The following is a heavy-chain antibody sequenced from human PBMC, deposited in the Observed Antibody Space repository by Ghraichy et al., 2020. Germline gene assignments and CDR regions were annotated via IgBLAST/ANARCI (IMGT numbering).Heavy chain of an antibody. CDR1: GFTFSSYA. CDR2: ISGSGGST. D-gene: IGHD6-19*01. Sequence: GESLNISCAASGFTFSSYAMSWVRQAPGKGLEWVSAISGSGGSTYYADSVKGRFTISRDNSKNTLYLQMNSLRAEDTAVYYCASSQWLVEEDYFDYWGQGTLVTVSS. CDR3: ASSQWLVEEDYFDY. J-gene: IGHJ4*02. V-gene: IGHV3-23*01.